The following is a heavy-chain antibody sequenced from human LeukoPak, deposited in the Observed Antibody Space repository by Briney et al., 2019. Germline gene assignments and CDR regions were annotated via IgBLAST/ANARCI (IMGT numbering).Heavy chain of an antibody. CDR2: IYYSGTT. J-gene: IGHJ4*02. Sequence: PSETLSLTCTVAGDFISTSRYYWGWIRQPPGKGLEWIGSIYYSGTTYYNPSLKSRVTISVYTSKNQISLKLSSVTAADTAVYYCARRTTGDASFDYWGQGTLVTVSS. CDR1: GDFISTSRYY. V-gene: IGHV4-39*01. CDR3: ARRTTGDASFDY. D-gene: IGHD7-27*01.